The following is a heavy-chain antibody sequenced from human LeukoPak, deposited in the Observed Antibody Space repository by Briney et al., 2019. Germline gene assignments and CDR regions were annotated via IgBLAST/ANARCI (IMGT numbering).Heavy chain of an antibody. CDR3: AKTDYYDSSGYLAGRAFDI. D-gene: IGHD3-22*01. J-gene: IGHJ3*02. CDR1: GFTFDDYA. CDR2: ISWNSGSI. V-gene: IGHV3-9*01. Sequence: GGSLRLSCAASGFTFDDYAMHWVRQAPGNGLEWVSGISWNSGSIGYADSVKGRFTISRDNAKNSLYLQMNSLRAEDTALYYCAKTDYYDSSGYLAGRAFDIWGQGTMVTVSS.